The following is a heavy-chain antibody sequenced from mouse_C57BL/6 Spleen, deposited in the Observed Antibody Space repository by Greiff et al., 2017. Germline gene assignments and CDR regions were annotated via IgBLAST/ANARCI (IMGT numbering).Heavy chain of an antibody. V-gene: IGHV1-52*01. D-gene: IGHD1-1*01. Sequence: VQLQQPGAELVRPGSSVKPSCKASGYTFTSYWMHWVKQRPIQGLEWIGNIDPSDSETHYNQKFKDKATLTVDKSSSTAYMQLSSLTSEDSAVYYCAIIYYYGRGMDYWGQGTSVTVSS. J-gene: IGHJ4*01. CDR1: GYTFTSYW. CDR3: AIIYYYGRGMDY. CDR2: IDPSDSET.